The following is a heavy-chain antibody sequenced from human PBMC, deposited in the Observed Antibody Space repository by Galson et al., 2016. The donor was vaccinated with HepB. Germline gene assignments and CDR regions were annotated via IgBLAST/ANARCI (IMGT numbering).Heavy chain of an antibody. CDR2: ISSSRNTI. D-gene: IGHD5-12*01. Sequence: SLRLSCAASGFALSSFNMNWVRQTPGKGLEWISYISSSRNTIDYADSVKGRFTISRDDAKNSLYLQMNNLSFGDTAIYHCAQEVGWLRFAFGSWGQGTLVTVSS. CDR3: AQEVGWLRFAFGS. CDR1: GFALSSFN. V-gene: IGHV3-48*01. J-gene: IGHJ5*01.